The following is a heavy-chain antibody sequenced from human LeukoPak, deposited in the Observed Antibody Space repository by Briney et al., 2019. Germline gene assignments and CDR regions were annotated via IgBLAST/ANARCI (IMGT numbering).Heavy chain of an antibody. V-gene: IGHV3-11*01. CDR2: ISSGTNSI. CDR1: GFTFSDYD. Sequence: GGSLRLSCAASGFTFSDYDMTWIRQAPGKGLEWLSFISSGTNSIYYEDSVKGRFTISRDNSKNTLYLQMNSLRVEDTAVYYCAKDSFPWGQGTLVTVSS. J-gene: IGHJ5*02. CDR3: AKDSFP.